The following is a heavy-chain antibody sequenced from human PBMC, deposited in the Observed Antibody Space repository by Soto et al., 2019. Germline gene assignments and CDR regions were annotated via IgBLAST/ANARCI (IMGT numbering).Heavy chain of an antibody. V-gene: IGHV3-23*01. J-gene: IGHJ6*02. D-gene: IGHD3-3*01. CDR1: GFTFSSYA. CDR2: ISGSGGST. CDR3: AKVAHYDFWSGYYTIGPLIRKGYYYGMDV. Sequence: GGSLRLSCAASGFTFSSYAMSWVRQAPGKGLEWVSAISGSGGSTYYADSVKGRFTISRDNSKNTLYLQMNSLRAEATAVYYCAKVAHYDFWSGYYTIGPLIRKGYYYGMDVWGQGTTVTVSS.